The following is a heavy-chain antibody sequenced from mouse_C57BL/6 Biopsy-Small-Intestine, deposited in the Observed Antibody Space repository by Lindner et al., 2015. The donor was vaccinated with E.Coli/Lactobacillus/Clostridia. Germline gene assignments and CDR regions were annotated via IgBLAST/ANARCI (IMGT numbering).Heavy chain of an antibody. J-gene: IGHJ3*01. CDR1: GFSFNTYA. CDR3: VNYWFAY. V-gene: IGHV10-1*01. Sequence: VQLQESGGGLVQPKGSLKLSCAASGFSFNTYAMNWVRQAPGKGSEWVARIRSKSNNYATYYADSVKDRFTISRDDSESMLYLQMNNLKTEDTAMYYCVNYWFAYWGQGTLVTVSA. CDR2: IRSKSNNYAT.